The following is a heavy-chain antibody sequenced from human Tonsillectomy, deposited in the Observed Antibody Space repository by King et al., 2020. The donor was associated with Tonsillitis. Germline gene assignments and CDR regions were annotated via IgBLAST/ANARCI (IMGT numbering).Heavy chain of an antibody. J-gene: IGHJ3*02. CDR1: GYSISSGYY. Sequence: QLQESGPGLVKPSETLSLTCNVSGYSISSGYYWGWIRQPPGKGLEWIGSFYHSGSSYYNPSLKSRVTISVDTSKNHFSLRLSSVTAADTAVYYCASVVPWDEGDAFDIWGQGTMVTVSS. CDR3: ASVVPWDEGDAFDI. D-gene: IGHD2-21*01. V-gene: IGHV4-38-2*02. CDR2: FYHSGSS.